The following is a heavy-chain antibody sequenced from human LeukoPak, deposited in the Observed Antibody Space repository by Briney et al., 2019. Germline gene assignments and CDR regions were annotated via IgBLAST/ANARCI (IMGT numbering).Heavy chain of an antibody. CDR2: ISKGSDSI. J-gene: IGHJ4*02. D-gene: IGHD3-10*01. V-gene: IGHV3-21*01. CDR3: ARGDYYGSRGDY. CDR1: GFTFSNYT. Sequence: PGGSLRLSCAVSGFTFSNYTMNWVRQAPGKGLEWVSSISKGSDSIYYADSMKGRFTISRDNAKNSLYLQMNSLRAEDTAVYYCARGDYYGSRGDYWGQGTLVTVSS.